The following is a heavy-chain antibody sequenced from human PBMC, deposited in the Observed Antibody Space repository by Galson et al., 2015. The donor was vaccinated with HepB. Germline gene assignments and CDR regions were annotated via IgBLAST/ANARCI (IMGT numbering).Heavy chain of an antibody. CDR3: ARGKTYYYESSGPSVYY. Sequence: SVKVSCKASGYTFTSYGISWVRQAPGQGLEWMGWIIAYNGNTNYAQKLQGRVTMTTDTSTSTAYMELRSLRSDDTAVYYCARGKTYYYESSGPSVYYWGQGTLVTVSS. D-gene: IGHD3-22*01. CDR2: IIAYNGNT. J-gene: IGHJ4*02. V-gene: IGHV1-18*01. CDR1: GYTFTSYG.